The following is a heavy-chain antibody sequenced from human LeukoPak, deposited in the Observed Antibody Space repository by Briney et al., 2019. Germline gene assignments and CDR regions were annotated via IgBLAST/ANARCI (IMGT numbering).Heavy chain of an antibody. Sequence: PGGSLRLSCAASGFTFNMFWMHWVRQAPGKGLVWVSRINADGTSTTYADSVKGRFAISRDNAKNSLYLQMNSLRAEDTALYYCAKDRRFNGFDPWGQGTLVTVSS. D-gene: IGHD3-10*01. CDR3: AKDRRFNGFDP. CDR2: INADGTST. V-gene: IGHV3-74*03. CDR1: GFTFNMFW. J-gene: IGHJ5*02.